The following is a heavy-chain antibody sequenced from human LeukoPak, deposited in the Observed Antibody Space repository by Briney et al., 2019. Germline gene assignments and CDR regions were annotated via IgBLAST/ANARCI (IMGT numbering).Heavy chain of an antibody. J-gene: IGHJ6*02. CDR2: IYYSGST. CDR3: ARGPPGIAARPTSDYYYYGMDV. D-gene: IGHD6-6*01. Sequence: SETLSLTCTVSGGSISSYYWSWIRQPPGKGLEWIGYIYYSGSTNYNPSLKSRVTISVDTSKNQFSLKLSSVTAADTAVYYCARGPPGIAARPTSDYYYYGMDVWGQGTTVTVSS. CDR1: GGSISSYY. V-gene: IGHV4-59*01.